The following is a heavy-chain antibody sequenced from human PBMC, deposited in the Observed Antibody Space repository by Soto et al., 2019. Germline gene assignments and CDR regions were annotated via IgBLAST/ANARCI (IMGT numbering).Heavy chain of an antibody. Sequence: SETLSLTCTFSVVSINFYYWSCIRHPPGRGLEWIGYIYDSGRTTYNPSFKSRVTISVDTSKKQFSLKLSSVTAADTAVYYCARFKWLAGGAFMDVWGQGTTGTVSS. CDR2: IYDSGRT. CDR1: VVSINFYY. V-gene: IGHV4-59*01. D-gene: IGHD6-19*01. CDR3: ARFKWLAGGAFMDV. J-gene: IGHJ6*02.